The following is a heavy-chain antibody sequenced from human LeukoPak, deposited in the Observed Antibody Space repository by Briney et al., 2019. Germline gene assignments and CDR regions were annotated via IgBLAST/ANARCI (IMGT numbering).Heavy chain of an antibody. Sequence: SETLSLTCAVSGGSISSGGYYWSWIRQPPGKGLEWIGYIYHSGSTYYNPSLKSRVTISVDRSKNQFSLKLSSVTAADTAVYYCARLGIAARPEWGQGTLVTVSS. V-gene: IGHV4-30-2*01. CDR2: IYHSGST. D-gene: IGHD6-6*01. CDR3: ARLGIAARPE. CDR1: GGSISSGGYY. J-gene: IGHJ4*02.